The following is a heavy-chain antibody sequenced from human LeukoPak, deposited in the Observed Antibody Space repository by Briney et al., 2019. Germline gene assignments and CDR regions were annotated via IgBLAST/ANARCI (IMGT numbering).Heavy chain of an antibody. Sequence: SGTLSLTCAVPGGSISSSNWWSWVRQPPGKGLEWIGEIYHSGSTYYNPSLKSRVTISVDTSKNQFSLKLSSVTAADTAVYYCARDRAIVPAATYYYYYGMDVWGQGTTVTVSS. CDR3: ARDRAIVPAATYYYYYGMDV. J-gene: IGHJ6*02. V-gene: IGHV4-4*02. CDR2: IYHSGST. D-gene: IGHD2-2*01. CDR1: GGSISSSNW.